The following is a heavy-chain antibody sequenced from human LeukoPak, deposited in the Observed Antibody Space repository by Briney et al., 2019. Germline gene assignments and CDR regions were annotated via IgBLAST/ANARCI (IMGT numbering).Heavy chain of an antibody. CDR3: ASLAYCGGDCYSGGELFDY. D-gene: IGHD2-21*02. V-gene: IGHV3-30-3*01. CDR1: GFTFSSYA. Sequence: GRSLRLSCAASGFTFSSYAMHWVRQAPGKGLEWEAVISYDGSNKYYADSVKGRFTISRDNSKNTLYLQMNSLRAEDTAVYYCASLAYCGGDCYSGGELFDYWGQGTLVTVSS. CDR2: ISYDGSNK. J-gene: IGHJ4*02.